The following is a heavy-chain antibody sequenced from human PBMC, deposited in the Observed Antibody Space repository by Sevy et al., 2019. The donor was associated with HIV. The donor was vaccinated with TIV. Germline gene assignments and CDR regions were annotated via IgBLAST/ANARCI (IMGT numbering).Heavy chain of an antibody. CDR2: IKQDGSEK. D-gene: IGHD2-15*01. J-gene: IGHJ4*02. CDR1: GFTFSSYW. CDR3: ARESCSGGSCKPIAFDY. Sequence: GGSLRLSCAASGFTFSSYWMSWVRQAPGKGLEWVANIKQDGSEKYYVDSVKGRFTISGDNAKNSLYLQMNSLRAEDTAVYYCARESCSGGSCKPIAFDYWGQGTLVTVSS. V-gene: IGHV3-7*03.